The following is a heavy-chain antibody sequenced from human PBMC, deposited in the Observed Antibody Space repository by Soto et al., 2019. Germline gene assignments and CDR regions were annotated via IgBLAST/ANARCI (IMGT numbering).Heavy chain of an antibody. CDR2: ISGSGGST. J-gene: IGHJ4*02. CDR3: ARNRRGGGYYFDY. Sequence: GGSLRLSCAASGFTFSSYAMSWVRQAPGKGLEWVSAISGSGGSTYYADSVKGRFTISRDNSKNTLYLQMNSLRAEDTAVYYCARNRRGGGYYFDYWGQGSLVTVSS. V-gene: IGHV3-23*01. CDR1: GFTFSSYA.